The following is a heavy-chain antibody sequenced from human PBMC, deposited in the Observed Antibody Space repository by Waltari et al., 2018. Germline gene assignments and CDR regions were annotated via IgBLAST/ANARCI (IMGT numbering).Heavy chain of an antibody. Sequence: QVQLQESGPGLVKPSETLSLPCAVPGSSFSSGYYWGWIRQPPGKRLEFIGSIYHSGTTYYNPSLKSRVTILLDTSKTQFSLMLRSVTAADTAVYFCARWFHGDSPSHFDYWGQGTLVTVSS. CDR1: GSSFSSGYY. CDR3: ARWFHGDSPSHFDY. J-gene: IGHJ4*02. D-gene: IGHD2-21*02. V-gene: IGHV4-38-2*01. CDR2: IYHSGTT.